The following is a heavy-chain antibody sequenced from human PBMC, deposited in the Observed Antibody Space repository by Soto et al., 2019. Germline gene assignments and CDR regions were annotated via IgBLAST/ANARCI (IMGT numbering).Heavy chain of an antibody. V-gene: IGHV1-18*01. CDR1: GYTYTIYG. Sequence: GASVKVACQASGYTYTIYGISWVRQAPGQGLEWMGWISAYNGNTNYAQKLQGRVTMTTDTSTSTAYMELRSLRSDDTAVYYCARALYSSSFFFLAYYFDYWGQGTLVTVSS. CDR3: ARALYSSSFFFLAYYFDY. J-gene: IGHJ4*02. CDR2: ISAYNGNT. D-gene: IGHD6-13*01.